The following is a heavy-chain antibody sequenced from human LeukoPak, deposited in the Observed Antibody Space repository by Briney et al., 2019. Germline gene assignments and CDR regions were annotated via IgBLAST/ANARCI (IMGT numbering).Heavy chain of an antibody. CDR3: ARDVRGYSYGSYYYYYYYMDV. Sequence: GGSLRLSCAASGFTFSSYAMHWVRQAPGKGLEYGSAISSNGGSTYYANSVKGRFTISRDNSKNTLYLQMGSLRAEDMAVYYCARDVRGYSYGSYYYYYYYMDVWGKGTTVTVSS. V-gene: IGHV3-64*01. D-gene: IGHD5-18*01. CDR2: ISSNGGST. J-gene: IGHJ6*03. CDR1: GFTFSSYA.